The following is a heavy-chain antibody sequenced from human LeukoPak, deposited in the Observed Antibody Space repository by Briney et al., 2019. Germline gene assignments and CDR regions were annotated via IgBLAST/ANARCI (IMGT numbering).Heavy chain of an antibody. D-gene: IGHD3-16*02. CDR2: MYYSGST. J-gene: IGHJ4*02. Sequence: SETPSLTCTVSGGAITNCYWSWIRQPPGKGLEWIGYMYYSGSTNYNPSLKSRVTMSVDTSKNQFSLKLSSVTAADTAVYYCARAAPAYDYIWGSYPGKFDYWGQGTLVTVSS. V-gene: IGHV4-59*01. CDR1: GGAITNCY. CDR3: ARAAPAYDYIWGSYPGKFDY.